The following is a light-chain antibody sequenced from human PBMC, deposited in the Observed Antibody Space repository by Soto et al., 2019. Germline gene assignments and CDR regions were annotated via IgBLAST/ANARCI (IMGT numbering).Light chain of an antibody. J-gene: IGKJ4*01. CDR1: QCISNF. CDR2: AAS. V-gene: IGKV1-39*01. Sequence: DIEMTQSPSSLSASVGDSVTITCRASQCISNFLTWYRKSPGRAPELLIYAASTLQSGVPSRFSGSGSGTDFTLTIRSLQPEDFATYWCHQTFTPPLTFGGGTKVDIK. CDR3: HQTFTPPLT.